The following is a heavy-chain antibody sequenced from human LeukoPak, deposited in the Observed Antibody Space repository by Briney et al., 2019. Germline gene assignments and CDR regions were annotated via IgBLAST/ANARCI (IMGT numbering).Heavy chain of an antibody. CDR1: GYSFRNHW. J-gene: IGHJ5*02. D-gene: IGHD3-16*01. Sequence: HGESLKISCQGSGYSFRNHWIGWVRQMPGKGLEWMGIIYPADSDTKYSPSFQGQVTISADKSISTAYLQWSSLKASDTAMYYCARGIMITSVFDPWGQGTLVTVSS. CDR2: IYPADSDT. CDR3: ARGIMITSVFDP. V-gene: IGHV5-51*01.